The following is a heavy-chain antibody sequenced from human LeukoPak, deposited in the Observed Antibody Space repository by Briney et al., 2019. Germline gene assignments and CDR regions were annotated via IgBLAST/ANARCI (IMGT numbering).Heavy chain of an antibody. CDR3: ARDNYGGTQTGRAFKI. D-gene: IGHD4-11*01. CDR2: IYYSGST. V-gene: IGHV4-39*07. CDR1: GDSISSSSYY. J-gene: IGHJ3*02. Sequence: SETLSLTCTVSGDSISSSSYYWGWIRQPPGKGLEWIGSIYYSGSTYYNPSLKSRVTISVDTSKNQFSLKLSSVTAADTAVYSWARDNYGGTQTGRAFKIWAQGKMVTSLQ.